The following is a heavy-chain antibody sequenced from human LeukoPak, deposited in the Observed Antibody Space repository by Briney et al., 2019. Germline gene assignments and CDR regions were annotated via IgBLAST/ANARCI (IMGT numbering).Heavy chain of an antibody. Sequence: GGSLRLSCAASGFTFSSYAMSWVRQAPGKGLEWVSYISSGGDIIYYADSMRGRFTVSRDDAKNSLYLQMNSLRAEDTAVYYCARETASCGGDCFDYWGRGTLVTVSS. V-gene: IGHV3-48*03. CDR1: GFTFSSYA. CDR3: ARETASCGGDCFDY. J-gene: IGHJ4*02. D-gene: IGHD2-21*01. CDR2: ISSGGDII.